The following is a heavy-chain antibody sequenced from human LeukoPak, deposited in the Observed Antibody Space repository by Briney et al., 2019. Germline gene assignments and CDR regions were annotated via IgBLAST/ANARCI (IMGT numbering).Heavy chain of an antibody. V-gene: IGHV3-33*01. CDR1: GFTFSSYG. D-gene: IGHD5-12*01. CDR3: ARAPSGYVYFDY. Sequence: AGGSLRLSCAASGFTFSSYGMHCVRQAPGKGLEWVAVIWSDGTNKFYADSVKGRFTISRDNSKNTMYMQMNSLRADDTAVYYCARAPSGYVYFDYWGQGTLVTVSS. CDR2: IWSDGTNK. J-gene: IGHJ4*02.